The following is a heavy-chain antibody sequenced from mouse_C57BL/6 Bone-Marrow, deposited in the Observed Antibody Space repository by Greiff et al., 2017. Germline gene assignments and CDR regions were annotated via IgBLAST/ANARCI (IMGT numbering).Heavy chain of an antibody. J-gene: IGHJ3*01. D-gene: IGHD1-1*02. CDR1: GYTFTSYG. Sequence: VQLKESGAELVRPGASVKLSCKASGYTFTSYGISWVKQRTGQGLEWIGEIYPRSGNTYYNEKFKGKATLTADKSSSTAYMELRSLTSEDSGVYFCARWVAWFAYWGQGTLVTVSA. CDR3: ARWVAWFAY. CDR2: IYPRSGNT. V-gene: IGHV1-81*01.